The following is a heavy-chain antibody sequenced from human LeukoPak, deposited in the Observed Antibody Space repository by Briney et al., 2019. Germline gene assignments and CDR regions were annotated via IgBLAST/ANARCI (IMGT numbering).Heavy chain of an antibody. CDR1: GFPFSSYA. CDR2: IRYDGSSK. Sequence: GGSLRLSCAPSGFPFSSYAMIWVRQAPGKGLEGVAFIRYDGSSKYYGDSVKGRVTISRDNSKNTVSLQMRTLRFEDTGVYYCAKEYERTYQPDYWGQGTRVIVSS. V-gene: IGHV3-30*02. CDR3: AKEYERTYQPDY. J-gene: IGHJ4*02. D-gene: IGHD2-2*01.